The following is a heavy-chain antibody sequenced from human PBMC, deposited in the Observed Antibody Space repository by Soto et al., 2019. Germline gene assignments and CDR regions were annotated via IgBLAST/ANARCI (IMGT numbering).Heavy chain of an antibody. CDR3: ATQKRLRYGAPDY. CDR1: GFVFGNAA. J-gene: IGHJ4*02. CDR2: ISGSGSDT. D-gene: IGHD6-25*01. V-gene: IGHV3-23*01. Sequence: GGSLRLSCAASGFVFGNAAMSWVRQGPGKGLEWVSAISGSGSDTYYADSVKGRFTISRDNFNNTLFLQMGSLRAEDTAVYYCATQKRLRYGAPDYWGQGPLVTVSS.